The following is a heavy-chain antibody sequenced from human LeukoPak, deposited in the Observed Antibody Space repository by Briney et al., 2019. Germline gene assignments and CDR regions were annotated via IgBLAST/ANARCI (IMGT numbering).Heavy chain of an antibody. D-gene: IGHD3-22*01. V-gene: IGHV4-34*01. J-gene: IGHJ4*02. CDR2: INHSGST. Sequence: SETLSLTCAVYGGSFSGYYWSWIRQPPGKGLEWIGEINHSGSTNYNPSLKSRVTIPVDTSKNQSSLKLSSVTAADTAVYYCAEYYDSSGYYFDYWGQGTLVTVSS. CDR1: GGSFSGYY. CDR3: AEYYDSSGYYFDY.